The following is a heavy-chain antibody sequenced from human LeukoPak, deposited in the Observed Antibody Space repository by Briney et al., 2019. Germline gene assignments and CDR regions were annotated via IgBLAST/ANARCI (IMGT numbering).Heavy chain of an antibody. V-gene: IGHV4-59*12. J-gene: IGHJ4*02. CDR3: ARTSGWIDY. CDR2: IYYSGST. CDR1: GGSISSYY. Sequence: SETLSLTCTVSGGSISSYYWSWIRQPPGKGLEWIGYIYYSGSTNYNPSLKSRVTISVDTSKNQFSLQLNSVTPEDTAVYYCARTSGWIDYWGQGTLVTVSS. D-gene: IGHD6-19*01.